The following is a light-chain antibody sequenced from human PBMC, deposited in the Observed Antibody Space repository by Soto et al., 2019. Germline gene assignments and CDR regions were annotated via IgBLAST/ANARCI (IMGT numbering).Light chain of an antibody. CDR1: RSNIGANY. V-gene: IGLV1-47*01. J-gene: IGLJ2*01. Sequence: QSVLTQPPSASGSPGQSVSISCSGSRSNIGANYVFWYQQLPGAAPKVVIYKTNQRPSGVPDRFSASKSGTSASLAISGLRSEDEGDYYCSTWDDSLSAVVFAGGTKVTVL. CDR2: KTN. CDR3: STWDDSLSAVV.